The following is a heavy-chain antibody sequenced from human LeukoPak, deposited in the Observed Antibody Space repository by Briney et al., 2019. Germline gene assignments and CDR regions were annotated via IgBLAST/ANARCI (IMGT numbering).Heavy chain of an antibody. Sequence: ASVKVSCKASGGTFSSDAISWVRRAPGQGLEWMGGIIPIFGTANYAQKFQGRVTITADESTSTAYMELSSLRSEDTAVYYCARDRGYCSSTSCLNWFDPWGQGTLVTVSS. V-gene: IGHV1-69*13. CDR1: GGTFSSDA. CDR3: ARDRGYCSSTSCLNWFDP. CDR2: IIPIFGTA. D-gene: IGHD2-2*01. J-gene: IGHJ5*02.